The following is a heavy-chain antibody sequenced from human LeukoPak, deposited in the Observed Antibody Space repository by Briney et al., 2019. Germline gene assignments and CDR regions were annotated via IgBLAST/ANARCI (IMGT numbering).Heavy chain of an antibody. CDR1: GGSISSYH. CDR3: AFWKRGSSYGYFNY. D-gene: IGHD5-18*01. CDR2: IYYSGST. V-gene: IGHV4-59*01. Sequence: SETLSLTCTVSGGSISSYHWSWIRQPPGKGLEWIGYIYYSGSTHYNPSLKSRVTISVDTSKNHFSLKLSSVTAGDTAVYYCAFWKRGSSYGYFNYGGGGTLVTVSS. J-gene: IGHJ4*02.